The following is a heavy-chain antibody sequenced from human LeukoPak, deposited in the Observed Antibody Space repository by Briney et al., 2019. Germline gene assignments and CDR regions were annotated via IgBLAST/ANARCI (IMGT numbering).Heavy chain of an antibody. J-gene: IGHJ4*02. CDR3: ARDPGTIFDVLNYHFDN. V-gene: IGHV3-7*01. CDR1: GFTFSSYW. D-gene: IGHD3-3*01. Sequence: PGGSLRLSCAASGFTFSSYWMSWVRQAPGKGLEWVANIKEDGSEKFYVDSVQGRFTVSRDNFKNTLYLQMNSLRTEDTAVYYCARDPGTIFDVLNYHFDNWGQGTLVTVSS. CDR2: IKEDGSEK.